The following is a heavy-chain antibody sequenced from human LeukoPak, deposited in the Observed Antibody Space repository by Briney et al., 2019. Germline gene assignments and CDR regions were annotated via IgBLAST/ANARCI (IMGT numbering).Heavy chain of an antibody. V-gene: IGHV3-74*01. CDR1: ELTFSSSW. Sequence: PGGSLRLSCAASELTFSSSWMHWIRQVPGKGLLWVSRINNDGSTFYADSVKGRFTISRDSAKNTLYLQMNSLRVEDTAVYYCVRSRGYFDCWGQGTLVTVSS. J-gene: IGHJ4*02. CDR2: INNDGST. CDR3: VRSRGYFDC.